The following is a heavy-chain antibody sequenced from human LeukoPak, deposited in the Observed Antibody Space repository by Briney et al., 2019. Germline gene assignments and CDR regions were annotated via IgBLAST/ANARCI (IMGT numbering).Heavy chain of an antibody. CDR3: AKDREQWPYYYYYYGMDV. J-gene: IGHJ6*02. Sequence: GGSLRLSCAASGFTFSSYGMHWVRQAPGKGLEWVAFIRYDGSNKYYADSVKGRFTISRDNSKNTLYLQMNSLRAEDTAVYYCAKDREQWPYYYYYYGMDVWGQGTTVTVSS. D-gene: IGHD6-19*01. CDR2: IRYDGSNK. V-gene: IGHV3-30*02. CDR1: GFTFSSYG.